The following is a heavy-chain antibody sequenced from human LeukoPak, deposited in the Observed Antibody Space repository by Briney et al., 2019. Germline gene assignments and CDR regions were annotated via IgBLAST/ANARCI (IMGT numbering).Heavy chain of an antibody. CDR3: TTGVRYYDYSWGRYRPLVYGMDV. Sequence: PGGSLRLSCAASGFTFSSYSMNWVRQAPGKGLEWVGRIKPMTEGGTTDYAAPVKGRFIISRDDSKNTLSLQMNSLKTEDTAMYYCTTGVRYYDYSWGRYRPLVYGMDVWGPGTTVTVSS. V-gene: IGHV3-15*01. D-gene: IGHD3-16*02. J-gene: IGHJ6*02. CDR2: IKPMTEGGTT. CDR1: GFTFSSYS.